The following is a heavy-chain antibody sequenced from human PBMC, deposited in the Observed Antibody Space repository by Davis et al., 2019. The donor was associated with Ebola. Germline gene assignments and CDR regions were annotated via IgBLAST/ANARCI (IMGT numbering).Heavy chain of an antibody. CDR3: ATPGNHDFWSGPHGYYYYGMDV. J-gene: IGHJ6*02. Sequence: PGGSLRLSCAASGLTVSTNYMTWVRQAPGKGLEWVSLIYSNGNTFYADSVKGRFTISRDTSKNTLYLQMHSLRAEDTAVYYCATPGNHDFWSGPHGYYYYGMDVWGQGTTVTVSS. CDR1: GLTVSTNY. D-gene: IGHD3-3*01. CDR2: IYSNGNT. V-gene: IGHV3-53*01.